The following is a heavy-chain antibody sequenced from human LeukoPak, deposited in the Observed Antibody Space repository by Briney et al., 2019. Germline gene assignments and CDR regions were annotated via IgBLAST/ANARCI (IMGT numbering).Heavy chain of an antibody. D-gene: IGHD3-22*01. CDR2: IYSGGST. Sequence: QPGGSLRLSCAASGFTVSSNYMSWVRQAPGKGLEWVSVIYSGGSTYYADSVKGRFTISRHNSKNTLYLQMNSLRAEDTAVYYCARDELAYYDSSGRSYYGMDVWGQGTTVTVSS. J-gene: IGHJ6*02. CDR1: GFTVSSNY. CDR3: ARDELAYYDSSGRSYYGMDV. V-gene: IGHV3-53*04.